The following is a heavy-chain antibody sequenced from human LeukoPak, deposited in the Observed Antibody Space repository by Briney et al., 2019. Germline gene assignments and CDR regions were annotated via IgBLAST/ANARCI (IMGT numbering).Heavy chain of an antibody. V-gene: IGHV3-30*04. CDR1: GFTFSSYA. CDR3: AKGGASVTRYVDY. Sequence: GGSLRLSCAASGFTFSSYAMHWVRQAPGKGLEWVAVISYDGSNKYYADSVKGRFTISRDNSKNTLYLQMNSLRAEDTAVYYCAKGGASVTRYVDYWGQGTLVTVSS. CDR2: ISYDGSNK. D-gene: IGHD4-17*01. J-gene: IGHJ4*02.